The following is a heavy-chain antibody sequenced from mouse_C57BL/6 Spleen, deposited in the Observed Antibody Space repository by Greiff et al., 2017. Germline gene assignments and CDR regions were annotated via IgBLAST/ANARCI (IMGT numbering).Heavy chain of an antibody. V-gene: IGHV5-9*01. CDR1: GFTFSSYT. CDR3: ARQGGSRDWYFDV. CDR2: ISGGGGNT. Sequence: DVHLVESGGGLVKPGGSLKLSCAASGFTFSSYTMSWVRQTPEKRLEWVATISGGGGNTYYPDSVKGRFTISRDNAKNTLYLQMSSLRSEDTALYYCARQGGSRDWYFDVWGTGTTVTVSS. J-gene: IGHJ1*03. D-gene: IGHD1-1*01.